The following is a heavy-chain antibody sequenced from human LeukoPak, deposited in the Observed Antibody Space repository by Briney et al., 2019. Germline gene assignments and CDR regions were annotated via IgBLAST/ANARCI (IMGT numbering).Heavy chain of an antibody. CDR1: GFTFDDYG. CDR3: ARELCCSGGSCYSPRFDP. CDR2: INWNGGST. D-gene: IGHD2-15*01. J-gene: IGHJ5*02. V-gene: IGHV3-20*01. Sequence: GGSLRLSCAASGFTFDDYGMSWVRQAPGKGLEWVSGINWNGGSTGYADSVKGRFTISRDNAKNSLYLQMNSLRAEDTALYHCARELCCSGGSCYSPRFDPWGQGTLVTVSS.